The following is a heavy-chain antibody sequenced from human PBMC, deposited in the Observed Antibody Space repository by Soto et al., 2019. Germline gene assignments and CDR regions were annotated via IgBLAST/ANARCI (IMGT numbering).Heavy chain of an antibody. Sequence: LPLTCAVSGGSFSGFFWGWIRQPPGKGLEWIGEVNHGGSTNYNPSLKSRVTISSDTSKNHFSLTLRSVTAADTAVYYCARAAVAAGGPFDKWGQGALVTVSS. CDR1: GGSFSGFF. J-gene: IGHJ4*02. CDR3: ARAAVAAGGPFDK. V-gene: IGHV4-34*01. D-gene: IGHD2-15*01. CDR2: VNHGGST.